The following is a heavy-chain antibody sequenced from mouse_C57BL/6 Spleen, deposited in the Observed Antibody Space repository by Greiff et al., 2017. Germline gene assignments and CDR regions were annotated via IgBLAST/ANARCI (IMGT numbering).Heavy chain of an antibody. CDR3: ARGGSRDWYFGV. V-gene: IGHV1-42*01. CDR1: GYTFTGYY. Sequence: VQLQQPGPELVKPGASVKISCKASGYTFTGYYMNWVKQSPENSLEWIGEINPSTGGTTYNQKLKAKATLTVDKSSSTAYMQLKSLTSEDSAVYYCARGGSRDWYFGVWGTGTTVTGSS. CDR2: INPSTGGT. J-gene: IGHJ1*03. D-gene: IGHD1-1*01.